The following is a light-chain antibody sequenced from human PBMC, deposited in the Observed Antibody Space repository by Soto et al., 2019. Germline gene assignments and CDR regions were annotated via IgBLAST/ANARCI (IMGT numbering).Light chain of an antibody. CDR3: QQRSDLPPT. CDR1: QSVSFY. Sequence: EIVVTQSPATLSLSPGERATLSCRASQSVSFYLAWYQQKPGQAPRLLIYDASHRATGVPARFSGSGSGTDFTLTISSLEPEDFAVYYCQQRSDLPPTFGGGTKVDIK. V-gene: IGKV3-11*01. CDR2: DAS. J-gene: IGKJ4*01.